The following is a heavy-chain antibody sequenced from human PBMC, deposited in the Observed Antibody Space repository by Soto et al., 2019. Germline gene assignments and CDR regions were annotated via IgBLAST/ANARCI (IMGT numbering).Heavy chain of an antibody. Sequence: QLQLQESGPGLVKPSETLSLTCTVSGGSISSSSYYWGWIRQPPGKGLEWIGSIYYSGRTYYNPSLKSRVTICVDTSKSQFFLNLRSVTAADSAVYYCARVKLPVVVVAGTGYSRPFYFDYWGQGTLVTVSS. V-gene: IGHV4-39*01. CDR2: IYYSGRT. D-gene: IGHD2-15*01. J-gene: IGHJ4*02. CDR1: GGSISSSSYY. CDR3: ARVKLPVVVVAGTGYSRPFYFDY.